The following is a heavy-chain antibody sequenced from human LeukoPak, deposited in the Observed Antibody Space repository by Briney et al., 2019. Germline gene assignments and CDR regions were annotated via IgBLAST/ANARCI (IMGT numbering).Heavy chain of an antibody. CDR2: MFYSGSV. D-gene: IGHD3-10*02. CDR1: GGSISSYY. V-gene: IGHV4-59*13. J-gene: IGHJ4*01. Sequence: SETLSLTCSVSGGSISSYYWTWIRQSPGKGLEWIGSMFYSGSVHYNPSPKSRLTISVDTSKNHFSLKMTSVTAADTAVYFCATLLAVRGVLSLDNWGHGTLITVSS. CDR3: ATLLAVRGVLSLDN.